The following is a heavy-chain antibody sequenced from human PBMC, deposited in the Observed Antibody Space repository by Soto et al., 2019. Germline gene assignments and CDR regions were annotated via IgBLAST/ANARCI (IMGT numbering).Heavy chain of an antibody. CDR3: ARLIGNSWLDS. J-gene: IGHJ5*01. D-gene: IGHD2-8*01. CDR1: VDSVSTNSAT. Sequence: PSQTLSLTCAISVDSVSTNSATWDRIRQSPSRGLEWLGRTYYRSKWFNDYAVSVKGRISINPDTSNNQFSLQLNSVTPDDTAVYYCARLIGNSWLDSWGQGTLVTVS. CDR2: TYYRSKWFN. V-gene: IGHV6-1*01.